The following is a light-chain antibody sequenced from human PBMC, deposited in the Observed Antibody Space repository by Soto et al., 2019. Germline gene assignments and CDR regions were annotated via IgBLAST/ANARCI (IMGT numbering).Light chain of an antibody. CDR3: GAWDTSLSGEV. CDR1: SSNIGSDF. CDR2: EDN. Sequence: QSVLTQPPSVSAAPGQKVTISCSGSSSNIGSDFVSWYQQLPGTAPKLLIYEDNKRPSGIPDRFSGSKSGTSATLGITGLKTGDEADYYCGAWDTSLSGEVFGGGTKLTVL. J-gene: IGLJ2*01. V-gene: IGLV1-51*02.